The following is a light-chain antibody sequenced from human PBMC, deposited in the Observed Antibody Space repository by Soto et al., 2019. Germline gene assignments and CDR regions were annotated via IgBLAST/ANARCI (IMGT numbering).Light chain of an antibody. CDR2: DVT. CDR1: SSDVGGYNY. V-gene: IGLV2-14*03. CDR3: SSYTRSGNYV. J-gene: IGLJ1*01. Sequence: QSALTQPASVSGSPGQSIAISCTGSSSDVGGYNYVSWYQHHPGKAPKLMIYDVTNRPSGVSDRSSGSKSGNTASLTISGLQAEDEADYYCSSYTRSGNYVFGTGTKVTVL.